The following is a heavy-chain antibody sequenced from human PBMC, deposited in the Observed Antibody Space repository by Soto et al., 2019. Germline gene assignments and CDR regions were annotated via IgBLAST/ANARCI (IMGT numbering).Heavy chain of an antibody. CDR3: ARGRRVVVPAVYYYMDV. J-gene: IGHJ6*03. CDR2: INPSNGNT. Sequence: ASVKVSCKASEYTFSSYYVHWVRQAPGQRLEWMGGINPSNGNTKYSQKFQGRVTITRDTSASTAYMELSSLRSEDTAVYYCARGRRVVVPAVYYYMDVWGKGTTVTVSS. D-gene: IGHD2-2*01. V-gene: IGHV1-3*01. CDR1: EYTFSSYY.